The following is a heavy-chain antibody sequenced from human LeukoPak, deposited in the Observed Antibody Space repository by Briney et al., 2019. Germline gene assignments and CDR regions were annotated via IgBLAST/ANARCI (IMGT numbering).Heavy chain of an antibody. CDR3: ATNTSSWSFDY. D-gene: IGHD6-13*01. J-gene: IGHJ4*02. V-gene: IGHV3-23*01. Sequence: GGSLRLSCAASGFTFSSYAMSWVRQAPGKGLEWVSAISSSGAGTYYADSVKGRFTISRDNSKNTLYLQMHSLRAEDTAVYCCATNTSSWSFDYWGQGTLVTVSS. CDR1: GFTFSSYA. CDR2: ISSSGAGT.